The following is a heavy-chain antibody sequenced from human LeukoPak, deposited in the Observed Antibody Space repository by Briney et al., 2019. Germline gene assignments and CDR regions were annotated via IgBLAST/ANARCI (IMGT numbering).Heavy chain of an antibody. CDR3: ARRYRIYDILTGYNWFDP. D-gene: IGHD3-9*01. Sequence: SETLSLTCAVYGGSFSGYYWSWIRQPPGKGLEWIGEINHSGSTNYNPSLKSRVTISIDTSKNQFSLKLSSVTAADTAVYYCARRYRIYDILTGYNWFDPWGQGTLVTVSS. CDR2: INHSGST. CDR1: GGSFSGYY. J-gene: IGHJ5*02. V-gene: IGHV4-34*01.